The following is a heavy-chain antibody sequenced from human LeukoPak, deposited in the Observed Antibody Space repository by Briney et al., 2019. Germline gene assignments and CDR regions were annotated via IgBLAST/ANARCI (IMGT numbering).Heavy chain of an antibody. D-gene: IGHD5-24*01. CDR1: GFTFSNYW. V-gene: IGHV3-7*05. CDR2: IQQDGGQK. Sequence: PGGSLRLSCAASGFTFSNYWMIWVRQAPGKGLEWVANIQQDGGQKRYADSVRGRFTVSRDNAQTSLYLHMNSLRAEDTAVYYCARASNPWLQLSWVQGTLVTVSS. J-gene: IGHJ4*02. CDR3: ARASNPWLQLS.